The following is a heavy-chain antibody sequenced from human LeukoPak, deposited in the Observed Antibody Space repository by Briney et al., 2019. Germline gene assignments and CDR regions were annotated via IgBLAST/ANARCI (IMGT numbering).Heavy chain of an antibody. D-gene: IGHD2-15*01. V-gene: IGHV3-64*01. Sequence: GGSLRLSCAASGFTFSSYAMHWVRQAPGKGLEYVSAISGIGGSTYYANSVKGRFTISRDNSKNTLYLQMGSLRAEDMAVYYCARGGYCSGGSCYRKATFFDYWGQGTLVTVSS. CDR1: GFTFSSYA. CDR3: ARGGYCSGGSCYRKATFFDY. J-gene: IGHJ4*02. CDR2: ISGIGGST.